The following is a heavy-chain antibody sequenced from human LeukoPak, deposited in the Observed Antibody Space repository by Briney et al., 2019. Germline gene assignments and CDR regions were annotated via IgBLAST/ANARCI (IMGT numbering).Heavy chain of an antibody. CDR2: ISAYNGST. CDR1: GFDFTSYG. J-gene: IGHJ4*02. Sequence: ASVKVSCKASGFDFTSYGISWVRQAPGQGLEWMGWISAYNGSTHYAQKLQGRVTMTTDTSASTAYMELRSLTSDDTAVYYCAREPKSLGDLFFIDYWGQGTLVTVSS. V-gene: IGHV1-18*01. CDR3: AREPKSLGDLFFIDY. D-gene: IGHD3-16*01.